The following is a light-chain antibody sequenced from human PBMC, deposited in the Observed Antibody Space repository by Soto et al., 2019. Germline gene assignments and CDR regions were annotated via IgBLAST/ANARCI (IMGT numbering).Light chain of an antibody. V-gene: IGKV3D-20*02. CDR3: QQRSNWPPIT. CDR1: QSVSSNY. Sequence: EIVLTQSPCTLSLSPGERATFSCRASQSVSSNYLAWYQQKPGQAPRLVIYDASNRATGVPDRFSGSGSGTDFSPTISSLEPEDFAVYYCQQRSNWPPITFGQGTRLEIK. J-gene: IGKJ5*01. CDR2: DAS.